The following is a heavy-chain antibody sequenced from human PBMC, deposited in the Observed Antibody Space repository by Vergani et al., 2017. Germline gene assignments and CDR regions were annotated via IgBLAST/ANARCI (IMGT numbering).Heavy chain of an antibody. CDR2: INPKNGLT. CDR1: GYTFTDYF. D-gene: IGHD3-16*01. Sequence: QVQLVQSGAEVKKPGASVKVSCKASGYTFTDYFMHWVRLAPGQGLEWMGWINPKNGLTKYAQRFQGRVSLTRDTSITTAFMELSSLRSDDTAMYYCTSFPTETSEYYDSTGYYHRFFEKWGQGTLVTVSS. J-gene: IGHJ4*02. V-gene: IGHV1-2*02. CDR3: TSFPTETSEYYDSTGYYHRFFEK.